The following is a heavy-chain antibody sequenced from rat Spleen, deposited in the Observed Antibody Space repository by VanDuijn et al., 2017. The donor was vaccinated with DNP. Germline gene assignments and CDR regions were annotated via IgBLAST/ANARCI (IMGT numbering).Heavy chain of an antibody. CDR3: ARERDYGRFFDY. CDR2: ITSSGGSS. D-gene: IGHD1-11*01. CDR1: GFTFNNYW. J-gene: IGHJ2*01. V-gene: IGHV5-31*01. Sequence: EVQLVESGGDLVQPGRSLKLSCVASGFTFNNYWMIWIRQVPGKGLDWVASITSSGGSSYYPDSVKGRFTISRDNAKNTLYLQMNSLRSEDTATYYCARERDYGRFFDYWGQGVMVTVSS.